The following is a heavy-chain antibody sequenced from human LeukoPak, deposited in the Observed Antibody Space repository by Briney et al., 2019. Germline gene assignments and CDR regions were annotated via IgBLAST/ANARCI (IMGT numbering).Heavy chain of an antibody. V-gene: IGHV3-23*01. CDR1: GFTFSTYA. D-gene: IGHD2-2*01. CDR2: ISGSGGRT. J-gene: IGHJ4*02. Sequence: GGSLRLSCADSGFTFSTYAMSWVRQAPGKGLEWVSAISGSGGRTYYADSVKGGFTISRDNSKRTLYMQMNSLRAEDTAVYYCAKASLAYCSSTSCLSFDYWGQGTLVTVSS. CDR3: AKASLAYCSSTSCLSFDY.